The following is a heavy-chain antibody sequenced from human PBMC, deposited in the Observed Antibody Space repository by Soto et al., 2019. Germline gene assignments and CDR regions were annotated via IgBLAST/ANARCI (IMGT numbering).Heavy chain of an antibody. CDR2: IYYSGST. Sequence: SETLSLTCTVSGGSISSYYWSWIRQPPGKGLEWIGYIYYSGSTNYNPSLKSRVTISVDTSKNQFSLKLSSVTAADTAVYYCARRYGGTLDVWGQGTLVNVSS. CDR1: GGSISSYY. D-gene: IGHD4-17*01. J-gene: IGHJ4*02. CDR3: ARRYGGTLDV. V-gene: IGHV4-59*08.